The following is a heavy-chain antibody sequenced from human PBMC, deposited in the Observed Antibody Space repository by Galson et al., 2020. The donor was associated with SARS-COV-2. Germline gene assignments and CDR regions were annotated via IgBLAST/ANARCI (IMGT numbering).Heavy chain of an antibody. CDR2: VHYSGIA. Sequence: SETLSLTCTVSGYYVTKGYYWCWIRQSPGKGLEWIGGVHYSGIAYYNPSLEGRVTVSIDTSQNHFSLSLNSVTAADTAVYFCARVPNTAISGVGNFHYSDYWGQGTLVTVAS. CDR3: ARVPNTAISGVGNFHYSDY. V-gene: IGHV4-38-2*02. CDR1: GYYVTKGYY. J-gene: IGHJ4*02. D-gene: IGHD1-26*01.